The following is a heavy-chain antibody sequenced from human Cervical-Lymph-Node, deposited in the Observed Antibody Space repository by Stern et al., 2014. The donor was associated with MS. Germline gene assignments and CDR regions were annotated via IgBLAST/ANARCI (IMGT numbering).Heavy chain of an antibody. D-gene: IGHD3-10*01. V-gene: IGHV4-31*03. CDR1: GGSISSGGYF. CDR2: ISPSGST. CDR3: ARDGVVRGVTYNWFDP. Sequence: LVESGPGLVKPSQTLSLTCTVSGGSISSGGYFWSWIRQFPGKGLEWIGYISPSGSTYYNPSLKSRLSISMDTSKSQFSLKLSSVTAADTAVYYCARDGVVRGVTYNWFDPWGQGTLVTVSS. J-gene: IGHJ5*02.